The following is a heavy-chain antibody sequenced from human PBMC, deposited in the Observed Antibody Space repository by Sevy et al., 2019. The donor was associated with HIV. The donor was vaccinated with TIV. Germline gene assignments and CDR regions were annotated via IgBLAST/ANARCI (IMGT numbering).Heavy chain of an antibody. CDR1: GGSFSGYY. Sequence: SETLSLTCAVYGGSFSGYYWSWIRQPPGKGLEWIGEINHSGSTNYNPSLKSRVTISVDTSKNQFSLKLSSVTAADTAVYYCAREDYDFRSGYYKGSYGMDVWGQGTTVTVSS. CDR2: INHSGST. J-gene: IGHJ6*02. V-gene: IGHV4-34*01. CDR3: AREDYDFRSGYYKGSYGMDV. D-gene: IGHD3-3*01.